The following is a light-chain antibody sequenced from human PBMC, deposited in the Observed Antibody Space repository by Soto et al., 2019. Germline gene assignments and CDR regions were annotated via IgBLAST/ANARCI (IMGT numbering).Light chain of an antibody. Sequence: EIVLTQSPGTLSLSPGERATLSCRASQSVTSRFLAWYQQKPAQPPRLLIYGVSSRAAGIPDRFSGSGSGTDFTLTITRLEPEDFAGYDCQQHYSCRTFGQGTKVQ. V-gene: IGKV3-20*01. CDR3: QQHYSCRT. CDR1: QSVTSRF. CDR2: GVS. J-gene: IGKJ1*01.